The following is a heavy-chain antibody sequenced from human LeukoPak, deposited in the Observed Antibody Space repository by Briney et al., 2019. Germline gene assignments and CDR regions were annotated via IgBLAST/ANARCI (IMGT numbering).Heavy chain of an antibody. CDR3: ARDHRDGFLDY. Sequence: PGGSLRLSCAASGFTFSSYSMNWVRQAPGKGLEWVSSISSSSSYMYYADSVKGRFTISRDNAKNSLYLQMNSLRAEDTAVYYCARDHRDGFLDYWGQGTLVTVSS. CDR1: GFTFSSYS. J-gene: IGHJ4*02. V-gene: IGHV3-21*01. D-gene: IGHD5-24*01. CDR2: ISSSSSYM.